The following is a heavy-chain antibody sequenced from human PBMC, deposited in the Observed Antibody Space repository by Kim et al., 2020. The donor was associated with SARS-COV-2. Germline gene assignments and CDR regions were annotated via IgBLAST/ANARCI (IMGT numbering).Heavy chain of an antibody. V-gene: IGHV1-18*04. CDR2: ISGYNGNT. CDR3: SRDWGETIAGTS. CDR1: GYTFTDYG. D-gene: IGHD2-21*01. Sequence: ASVKVSCKTSGYTFTDYGITWVRQAPGQGLEWLGWISGYNGNTHYAQNLQGRLTLTVDKSRSTAYMELRSLRSHDTAVYYCSRDWGETIAGTSWGQGTLVSVAS. J-gene: IGHJ5*02.